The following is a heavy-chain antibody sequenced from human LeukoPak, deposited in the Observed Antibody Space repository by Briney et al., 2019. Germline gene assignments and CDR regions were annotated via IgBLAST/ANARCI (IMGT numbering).Heavy chain of an antibody. CDR3: ARARGRYFDWLPSDAFDI. J-gene: IGHJ3*02. V-gene: IGHV4-38-2*01. CDR2: IYHSGST. CDR1: GYSTSSGYY. D-gene: IGHD3-9*01. Sequence: SETLSLTCAVSGYSTSSGYYWGWIRQPPGKGLEWIGSIYHSGSTYYNPSLKSRVTISVDTSKNQFSLKLSSVTAADTAVYYCARARGRYFDWLPSDAFDIWGQGTMVTVSS.